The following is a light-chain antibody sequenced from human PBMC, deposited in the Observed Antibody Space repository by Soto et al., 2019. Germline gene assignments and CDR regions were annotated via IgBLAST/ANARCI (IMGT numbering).Light chain of an antibody. CDR1: QSLLYTSNNKNY. V-gene: IGKV4-1*01. J-gene: IGKJ4*01. CDR3: QQYYSNPELT. Sequence: IVMTQSPDSLAVSLGERATINCKTSQSLLYTSNNKNYLAWFQQKPGQPPRLLIYWASTRESGVPDRFRGSGSGTDFTLTISSLQSEDVAVYYCQQYYSNPELTFGGGTKVEIK. CDR2: WAS.